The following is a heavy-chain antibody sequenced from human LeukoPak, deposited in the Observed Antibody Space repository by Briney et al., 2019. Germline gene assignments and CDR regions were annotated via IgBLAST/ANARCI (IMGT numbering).Heavy chain of an antibody. CDR3: ARGPYGSGSYY. D-gene: IGHD3-10*01. Sequence: SQTLSLTCTVSGGSISSGDYYWSWIRQPPGKGLEWIGYIYYSGTTYYNPPLKSRVTISVDTSKNQFPLTLTSVTAADTAVYFCARGPYGSGSYYWGQGTPVTVSS. CDR2: IYYSGTT. CDR1: GGSISSGDYY. J-gene: IGHJ4*02. V-gene: IGHV4-30-4*01.